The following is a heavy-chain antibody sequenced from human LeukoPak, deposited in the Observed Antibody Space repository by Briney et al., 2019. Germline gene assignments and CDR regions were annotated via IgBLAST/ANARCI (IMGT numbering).Heavy chain of an antibody. D-gene: IGHD6-19*01. V-gene: IGHV3-43*02. CDR1: GFTFSNAW. J-gene: IGHJ4*02. Sequence: GGSLRLSCAGSGFTFSNAWMTWVRQAPGKGLEWVSLISGDGGSTFYADSVKGRFTISRDNSKNSLYLQMNSLRSDDTALYYCARESESSGWYDYWGQGTLVTVSS. CDR3: ARESESSGWYDY. CDR2: ISGDGGST.